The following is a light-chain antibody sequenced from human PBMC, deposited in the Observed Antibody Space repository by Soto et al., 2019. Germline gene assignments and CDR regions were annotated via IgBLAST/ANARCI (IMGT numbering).Light chain of an antibody. CDR2: AAS. CDR3: QQDYNLPWT. Sequence: EIVVTQSPATLSLSPGEIATLSCRASQVLSSNYLSWYQQKPGQAPRLLIYAASTRATGVPDRVSGSGSGTDFTLTISSLQPEDFAVYYCQQDYNLPWTFGQGTKVEIK. CDR1: QVLSSNY. J-gene: IGKJ1*01. V-gene: IGKV3D-7*01.